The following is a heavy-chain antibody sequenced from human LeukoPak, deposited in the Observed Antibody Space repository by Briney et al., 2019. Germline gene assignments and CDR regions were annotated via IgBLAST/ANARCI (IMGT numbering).Heavy chain of an antibody. J-gene: IGHJ2*01. V-gene: IGHV3-23*01. CDR3: AKDRTVGASYWYFDL. CDR1: GVTLSNYA. Sequence: GGSLRLSCVASGVTLSNYAMSWARQAPGKGLEWVSGISSSGSGGNTYYADSVKGRFTTSRDSSRNALFLHMNTLRAEDTAIYYCAKDRTVGASYWYFDLWGRGTLVTVSS. CDR2: ISSSGSGGNT. D-gene: IGHD1-26*01.